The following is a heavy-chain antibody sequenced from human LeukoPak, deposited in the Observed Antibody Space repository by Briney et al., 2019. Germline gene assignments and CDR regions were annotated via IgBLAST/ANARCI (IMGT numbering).Heavy chain of an antibody. V-gene: IGHV4-31*03. CDR3: ARAFRTTFDY. D-gene: IGHD1-14*01. J-gene: IGHJ4*02. CDR2: IYYSGST. CDR1: GGSISSGGYY. Sequence: SETLSLTCTVSGGSISSGGYYWSWIRQHPGKGLEWIGYIYYSGSTYYNPSLKSRVTISVDTSKNQFSLKLSSVTAADTAVYYCARAFRTTFDYWGQGTLVTVSS.